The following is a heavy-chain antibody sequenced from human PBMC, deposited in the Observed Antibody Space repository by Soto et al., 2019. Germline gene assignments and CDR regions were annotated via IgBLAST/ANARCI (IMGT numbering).Heavy chain of an antibody. CDR1: GFTFSSND. Sequence: EVQLVESGGGLIQPGGSLRLSCAASGFTFSSNDMNWVRQAPGKGLEWVSLVKGRFTISRDNSKNMLYLQMSSLRAEDTAVYYCATRPLLPGAPWGQGTMVTVSS. J-gene: IGHJ3*01. D-gene: IGHD3-22*01. V-gene: IGHV3-53*01. CDR3: ATRPLLPGAP.